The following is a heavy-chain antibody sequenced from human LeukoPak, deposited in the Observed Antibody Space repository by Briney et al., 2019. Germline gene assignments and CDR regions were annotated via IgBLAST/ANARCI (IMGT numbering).Heavy chain of an antibody. D-gene: IGHD3-22*01. V-gene: IGHV1-69*13. Sequence: GASVKVSCKASGGTFSSYAISWVRQAPGQGLEWTGGIIPIFGTANYAQKFQGRVTITADESTSTAYVELSSLRSEDTAVYYCAELNGYYLSFDYWGQGTLVTVSS. CDR3: AELNGYYLSFDY. CDR1: GGTFSSYA. J-gene: IGHJ4*02. CDR2: IIPIFGTA.